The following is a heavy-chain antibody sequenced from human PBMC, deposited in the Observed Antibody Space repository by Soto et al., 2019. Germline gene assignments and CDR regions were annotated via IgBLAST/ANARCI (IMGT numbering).Heavy chain of an antibody. CDR1: GFTFSSYA. V-gene: IGHV3-30-3*01. Sequence: VGSLRLSCAASGFTFSSYAMHWVRQAPDKGLEWVAVISYDGSIKYYADSVKGRFTISRDNSKNTLYLQMNSLRAEDTAVYYCARRPESWGQGTLVNVSS. CDR2: ISYDGSIK. CDR3: ARRPES. J-gene: IGHJ5*02. D-gene: IGHD3-10*01.